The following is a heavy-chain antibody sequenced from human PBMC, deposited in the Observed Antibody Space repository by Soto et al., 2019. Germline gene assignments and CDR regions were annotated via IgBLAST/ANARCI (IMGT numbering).Heavy chain of an antibody. J-gene: IGHJ5*02. CDR1: GYTFTSYG. V-gene: IGHV1-18*04. CDR2: ISAYNGNT. Sequence: ASVKVSCKASGYTFTSYGISWVRQAPGQGLEWMGWISAYNGNTNYAQKLQGRVTMTTDTSTSTAYMELRSLRSDDTAVYYCARVIPLYGSGSYSSDPWGQGTLVTVS. D-gene: IGHD3-10*01. CDR3: ARVIPLYGSGSYSSDP.